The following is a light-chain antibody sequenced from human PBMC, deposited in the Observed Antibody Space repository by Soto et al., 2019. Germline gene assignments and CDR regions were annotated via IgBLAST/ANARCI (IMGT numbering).Light chain of an antibody. CDR1: QTVSSN. J-gene: IGKJ4*01. V-gene: IGKV3-15*01. CDR3: QQYNNWPPLT. Sequence: EIVMTQSPATLSVSPGERATLSCRASQTVSSNLAWYQQKPGQAPRLLIYCASTRATGMPARFSGSGSGTEFSPTISSLQSEDFAVYYCQQYNNWPPLTFGGGTKVEIK. CDR2: CAS.